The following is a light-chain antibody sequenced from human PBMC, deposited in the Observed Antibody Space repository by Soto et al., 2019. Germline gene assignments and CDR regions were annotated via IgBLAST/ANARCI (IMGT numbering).Light chain of an antibody. V-gene: IGKV3-20*01. CDR3: HQYDSWT. Sequence: EIVLAQSPGTLSLSPGERATVSCRASQSFNSIYLAWYQQKPGQAPRLLIYGASSRATGIPDRFSGSGSGTDFTLTIXRLEPEDFAVYYCHQYDSWTFGQGTKVDIK. J-gene: IGKJ1*01. CDR2: GAS. CDR1: QSFNSIY.